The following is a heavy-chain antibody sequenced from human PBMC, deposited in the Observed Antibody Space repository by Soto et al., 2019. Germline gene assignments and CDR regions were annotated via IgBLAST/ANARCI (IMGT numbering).Heavy chain of an antibody. CDR1: GGSFSGYY. CDR3: ARGRFPLGQVRQIYYFDY. V-gene: IGHV4-34*01. Sequence: QVQLQQWGAGLLKPSETLSLTCAVYGGSFSGYYWSWIRQPPGKGLEWIGEINHSGSTNYNPSLKSRVTISVDTSKNQFSLKLSSVTAADTAVYYCARGRFPLGQVRQIYYFDYWGQGTLVTVSS. D-gene: IGHD3-10*01. CDR2: INHSGST. J-gene: IGHJ4*02.